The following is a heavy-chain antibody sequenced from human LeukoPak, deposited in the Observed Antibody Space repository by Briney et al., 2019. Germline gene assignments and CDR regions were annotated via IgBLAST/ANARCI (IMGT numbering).Heavy chain of an antibody. J-gene: IGHJ4*02. V-gene: IGHV4-31*11. CDR1: GGSFSGYY. Sequence: SETLSLTCAVYGGSFSGYYWSWIRQHPGKGLEWIGYIYYSGSTYYNPSLKSRVTISVDTSKNQFSLKLSSVTAADTAVYYCARDGPAAISQDYWGQGTLVTVSS. CDR2: IYYSGST. D-gene: IGHD2-2*01. CDR3: ARDGPAAISQDY.